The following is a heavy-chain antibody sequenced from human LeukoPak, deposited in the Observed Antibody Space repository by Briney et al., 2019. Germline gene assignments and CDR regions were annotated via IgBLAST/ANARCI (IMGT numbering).Heavy chain of an antibody. CDR3: ARDCSNTSCYLHY. CDR1: GFTFSSYS. J-gene: IGHJ4*02. CDR2: ISSSSSYI. D-gene: IGHD2-2*01. Sequence: GGSLRLSCAASGFTFSSYSMNWVRQAPGKGLEWVSSISSSSSYIYYADSVKGRFTISRDNAKNSLYLQMNSLRAEDTAVYYCARDCSNTSCYLHYWGQGTLVTVSS. V-gene: IGHV3-21*01.